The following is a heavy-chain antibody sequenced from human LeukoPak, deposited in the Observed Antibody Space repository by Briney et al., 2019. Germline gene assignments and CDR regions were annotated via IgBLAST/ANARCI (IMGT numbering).Heavy chain of an antibody. Sequence: SETLSLTCAVTGNSISSGYYWGWIRPPPGKGLEWIGSIYHSGSTYYNPSLKSRVTISVDTSKNRFSLKLRSVTAVDTAVYYCAGQHDSNGYYFYWGQGTLVTVSS. CDR2: IYHSGST. V-gene: IGHV4-38-2*01. J-gene: IGHJ4*02. D-gene: IGHD3-22*01. CDR1: GNSISSGYY. CDR3: AGQHDSNGYYFY.